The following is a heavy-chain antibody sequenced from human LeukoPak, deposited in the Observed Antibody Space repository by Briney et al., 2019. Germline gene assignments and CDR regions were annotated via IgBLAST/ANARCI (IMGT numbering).Heavy chain of an antibody. CDR2: IRSKANSYAT. Sequence: PGESLKLSCAASGFTFSGSAMHWVRQASGKGLEWVGRIRSKANSYATAYAASVKGRFTISRDDSKNTAYLQMNSLKTEDTAVYYCTRLDCSGGSCYDLGYGMDVWGKGTTVTVSS. CDR1: GFTFSGSA. CDR3: TRLDCSGGSCYDLGYGMDV. V-gene: IGHV3-73*01. D-gene: IGHD2-15*01. J-gene: IGHJ6*04.